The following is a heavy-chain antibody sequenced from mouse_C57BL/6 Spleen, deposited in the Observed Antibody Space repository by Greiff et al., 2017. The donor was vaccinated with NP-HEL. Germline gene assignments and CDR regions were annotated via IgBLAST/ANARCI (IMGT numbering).Heavy chain of an antibody. Sequence: QVQLKQSGPGLVAPSQSLSITCTVSGFSLTSYGVHWVRQPPGKGLEWLVVIWSDGSTTYNSALKSRLSISKDNSKSQVFLKMNSLQTDDTAMYYCARHRTLYYYAMDYWGQGTSVTVSS. CDR1: GFSLTSYG. CDR2: IWSDGST. CDR3: ARHRTLYYYAMDY. J-gene: IGHJ4*01. V-gene: IGHV2-6-1*01.